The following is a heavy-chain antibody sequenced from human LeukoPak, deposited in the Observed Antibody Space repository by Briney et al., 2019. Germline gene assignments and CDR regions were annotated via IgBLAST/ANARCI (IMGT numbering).Heavy chain of an antibody. CDR3: ARDPRLSTVVSGSYFDY. CDR1: GFTFSSYS. Sequence: PGGSLRLSCAASGFTFSSYSMNWVRQAPGKGLEWVAVISYDGSNTYYAGSVEGRFTISRDNSKNTLFLQMSGLRAEDTAVYYCARDPRLSTVVSGSYFDYWGQGTLVTVSS. CDR2: ISYDGSNT. V-gene: IGHV3-30*03. D-gene: IGHD4-23*01. J-gene: IGHJ4*02.